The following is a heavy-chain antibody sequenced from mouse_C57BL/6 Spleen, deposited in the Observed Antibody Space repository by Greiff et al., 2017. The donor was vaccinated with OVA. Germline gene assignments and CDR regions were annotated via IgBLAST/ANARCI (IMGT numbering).Heavy chain of an antibody. D-gene: IGHD3-3*01. CDR2: INPNNGGT. CDR1: GYTFTDYY. J-gene: IGHJ1*03. CDR3: ARGGRGGYFDV. Sequence: EVQLQQSGPELVKPGASVKISCKASGYTFTDYYMNWVKQSHGKSLEWIGDINPNNGGTSYNQKFKGKATLTVDKSSSTAYMERRSLTSEYAAVYYCARGGRGGYFDVWGTGTTVTVSS. V-gene: IGHV1-26*01.